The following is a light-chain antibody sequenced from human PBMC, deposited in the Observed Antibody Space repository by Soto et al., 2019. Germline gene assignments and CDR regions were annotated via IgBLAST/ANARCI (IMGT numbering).Light chain of an antibody. V-gene: IGKV1D-13*01. CDR3: QQFNDFPLT. CDR2: DAS. J-gene: IGKJ4*01. Sequence: IQLTQSPSSLSASVGDRVTITCRAGQAISSALAWYQQKPGKAPKLLLYDASILDAGVPSRFSGSGSGTDFTLSITSLRPEDFATYYCQQFNDFPLTFGGGTKVQIK. CDR1: QAISSA.